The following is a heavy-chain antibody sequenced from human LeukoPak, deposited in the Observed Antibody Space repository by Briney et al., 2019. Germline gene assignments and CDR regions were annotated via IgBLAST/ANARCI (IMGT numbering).Heavy chain of an antibody. CDR3: VRDATDSGSYSY. V-gene: IGHV3-7*03. J-gene: IGHJ4*02. CDR2: IKQDGSEK. D-gene: IGHD1-26*01. Sequence: GGSLRLSCAASGFTLSSYWMSWVRQAPGKGLEWVANIKQDGSEKYYVDSVKGRFTISRDNAKNSLYLQMNSLRAEDTAVYYCVRDATDSGSYSYWGQGTLVTVSS. CDR1: GFTLSSYW.